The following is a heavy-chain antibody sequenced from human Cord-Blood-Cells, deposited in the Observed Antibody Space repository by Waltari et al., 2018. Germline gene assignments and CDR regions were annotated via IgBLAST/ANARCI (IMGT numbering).Heavy chain of an antibody. CDR3: ARPHSSSDAFDI. Sequence: QLQLQESGSALVKPSETMSLTCTVSGSSISSSRYYWGWIRQPPGKVLEWIGSLYYSGSTYYNPSLKSRVTISVDTSKNQFSLKLSAVTAADTAVYYCARPHSSSDAFDIWGQGTMVTVSS. CDR2: LYYSGST. V-gene: IGHV4-39*01. J-gene: IGHJ3*02. D-gene: IGHD6-6*01. CDR1: GSSISSSRYY.